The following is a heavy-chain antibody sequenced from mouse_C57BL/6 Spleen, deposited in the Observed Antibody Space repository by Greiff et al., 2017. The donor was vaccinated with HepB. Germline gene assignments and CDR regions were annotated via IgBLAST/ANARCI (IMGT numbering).Heavy chain of an antibody. CDR1: GFTFSSYA. J-gene: IGHJ4*01. Sequence: EVKLMESGGGLVKPGGSLKLSCAASGFTFSSYAMSWVRQTPEKRLEWVATISDGGSYTYYPDNVKGRFTISRDNAKNNLYLQMSHPKSEDTAMYYCARDGDYYGSSPYAMDYWGQGTSVTVSS. CDR2: ISDGGSYT. CDR3: ARDGDYYGSSPYAMDY. D-gene: IGHD1-1*01. V-gene: IGHV5-4*01.